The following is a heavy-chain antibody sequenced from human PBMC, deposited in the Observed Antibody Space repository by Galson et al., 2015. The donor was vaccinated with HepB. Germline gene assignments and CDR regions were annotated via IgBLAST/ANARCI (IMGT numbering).Heavy chain of an antibody. J-gene: IGHJ6*02. Sequence: SVKVSCKASGYTFTSYGISWVRQAPGQGLEWMGWISAYNGNTNYAQKLQGRVTMTTDTSTSTAYMELRSLRSDDTAVYYCARVTRGTIVVVPAAVGAGGMDVWGQGTTVTVSS. D-gene: IGHD2-2*01. CDR3: ARVTRGTIVVVPAAVGAGGMDV. V-gene: IGHV1-18*04. CDR1: GYTFTSYG. CDR2: ISAYNGNT.